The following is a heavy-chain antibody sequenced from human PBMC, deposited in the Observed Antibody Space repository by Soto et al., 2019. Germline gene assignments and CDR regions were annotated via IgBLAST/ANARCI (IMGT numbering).Heavy chain of an antibody. Sequence: QVQLQESGPGLVKPSQTLSLTCTVSGGSISSGGYYWSWIRQHPGKGLEWIGYIYYSGSTYYNPSLKSRVTISVDTSKNQFSLKLSSVTAADTAVYYCARAPERPYVWGSYRPNWFDPWGQGTLVTVSS. V-gene: IGHV4-31*03. CDR3: ARAPERPYVWGSYRPNWFDP. D-gene: IGHD3-16*02. J-gene: IGHJ5*02. CDR1: GGSISSGGYY. CDR2: IYYSGST.